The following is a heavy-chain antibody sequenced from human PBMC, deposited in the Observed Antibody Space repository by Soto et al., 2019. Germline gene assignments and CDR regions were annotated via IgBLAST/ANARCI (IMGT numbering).Heavy chain of an antibody. CDR3: ARGRGGSNYYGSGSYWAYYYGMDV. Sequence: GGSLRLFCAASGFTFSSYGMHWVRQAPGKGLEWVAVIWYDGSNKYYADSVKGRFTISRDNSKNTLYLQMNSLRAEDTAVYYCARGRGGSNYYGSGSYWAYYYGMDVWGQGTTVTVSS. CDR1: GFTFSSYG. CDR2: IWYDGSNK. V-gene: IGHV3-33*01. J-gene: IGHJ6*02. D-gene: IGHD3-10*01.